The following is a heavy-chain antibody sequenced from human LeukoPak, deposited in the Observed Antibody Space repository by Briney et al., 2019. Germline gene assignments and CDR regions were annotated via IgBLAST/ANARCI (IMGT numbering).Heavy chain of an antibody. CDR2: IYYSGTT. Sequence: SETLSLTCTVSGGSISTYYWNWIRQPPGKGLEWLGYIYYSGTTNYNPSLKSRVSMSVDTSKTQFSLKLSSVTAADTAVYYCARSRGWLQSHPLGYWGQGTLVTVSS. J-gene: IGHJ4*02. D-gene: IGHD5-24*01. CDR1: GGSISTYY. V-gene: IGHV4-59*01. CDR3: ARSRGWLQSHPLGY.